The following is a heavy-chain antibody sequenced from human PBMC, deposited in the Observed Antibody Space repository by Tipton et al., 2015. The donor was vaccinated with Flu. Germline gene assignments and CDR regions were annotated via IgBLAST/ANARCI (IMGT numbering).Heavy chain of an antibody. CDR2: IYTHVNT. CDR3: ARAPIGTYGSGSYYNI. V-gene: IGHV4-61*02. CDR1: GGSISSGSYY. J-gene: IGHJ4*02. Sequence: TLSLTCTVSGGSISSGSYYWSWIRQPAGRGLEWIGRIYTHVNTNYNPSLKSRVTIAVDTSKNHFSLKLSSVTVADTAVYYCARAPIGTYGSGSYYNIWGQGTLVTVSS. D-gene: IGHD3-10*01.